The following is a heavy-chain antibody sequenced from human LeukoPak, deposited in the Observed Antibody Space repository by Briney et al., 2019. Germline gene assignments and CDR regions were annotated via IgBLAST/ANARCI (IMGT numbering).Heavy chain of an antibody. CDR3: AKVGQNYHILTYYFDY. J-gene: IGHJ4*02. D-gene: IGHD3-9*01. Sequence: PGESLRLSCAASGFTFTTYWMSWVRQAPGKGLEWLSGISGSGESTYYAKSVKGRFTISRDTSKNALYLHMNSLRVEDTAVYYCAKVGQNYHILTYYFDYWGQGTLVTVSS. V-gene: IGHV3-23*01. CDR1: GFTFTTYW. CDR2: ISGSGEST.